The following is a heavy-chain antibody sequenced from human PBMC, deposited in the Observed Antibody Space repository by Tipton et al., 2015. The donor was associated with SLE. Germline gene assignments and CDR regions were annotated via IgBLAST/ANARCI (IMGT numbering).Heavy chain of an antibody. CDR1: GGSFSGYY. J-gene: IGHJ4*02. V-gene: IGHV4-34*01. Sequence: LRLSCAVYGGSFSGYYWSWIRQPPGKGLEWIGEINHRGSTNYNPSLKSRVTISVDTSKNQFSLKLSSVTAADTAVYYCARGPRGGPSGSYYFDYWGQGTLVTVSS. D-gene: IGHD1-26*01. CDR2: INHRGST. CDR3: ARGPRGGPSGSYYFDY.